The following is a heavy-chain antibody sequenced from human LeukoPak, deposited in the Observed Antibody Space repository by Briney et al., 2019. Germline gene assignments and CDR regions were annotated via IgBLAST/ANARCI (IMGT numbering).Heavy chain of an antibody. CDR1: GFTFSSYD. CDR3: ANRRVGATFYYFDY. Sequence: GGSLRLSCAASGFTFSSYDMSWVRQAPGKGLEWVSAISGSGGSTYYADSVKGRFTTSRDNSKNTLYLQMNSLRAEDTAVYYCANRRVGATFYYFDYWGQGTLVTVSS. CDR2: ISGSGGST. J-gene: IGHJ4*02. D-gene: IGHD1-26*01. V-gene: IGHV3-23*01.